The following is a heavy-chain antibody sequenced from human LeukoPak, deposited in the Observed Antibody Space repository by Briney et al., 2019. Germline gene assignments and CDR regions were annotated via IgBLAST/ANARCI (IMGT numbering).Heavy chain of an antibody. CDR3: TTGTLGTTGTTGY. J-gene: IGHJ4*02. CDR2: IKNSGTT. CDR1: GFTFTNAW. Sequence: GGSLRLSCAASGFTFTNAWMSRVRQAPGKGLEWVGRIKNSGTTDYAAPVKGRFSISRDDSKNTLYVQMNSLKSEDTAVYYCTTGTLGTTGTTGYWGQGTLVTVSS. V-gene: IGHV3-15*01. D-gene: IGHD1-1*01.